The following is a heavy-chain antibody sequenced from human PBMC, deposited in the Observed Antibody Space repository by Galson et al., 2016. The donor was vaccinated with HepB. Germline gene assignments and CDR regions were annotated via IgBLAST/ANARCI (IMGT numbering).Heavy chain of an antibody. CDR1: GFTFSSYA. V-gene: IGHV3-23*01. CDR2: ISGSGGST. J-gene: IGHJ4*02. Sequence: SPRLSCAASGFTFSSYAMSWVRQAPGKGLEWVSAISGSGGSTYYADSVKGRFTISRDNSKNTLYLQMNSLRAEDTAVYYCAKAQGWLRLNFWYYFDYWGQGTLVTVSS. D-gene: IGHD5-12*01. CDR3: AKAQGWLRLNFWYYFDY.